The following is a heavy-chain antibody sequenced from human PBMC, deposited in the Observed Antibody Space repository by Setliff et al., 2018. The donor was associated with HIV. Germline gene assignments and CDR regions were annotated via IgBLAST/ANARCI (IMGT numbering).Heavy chain of an antibody. CDR2: IKYDGSEK. D-gene: IGHD2-15*01. CDR1: GFTFSSYW. J-gene: IGHJ4*02. Sequence: GGSLRLSCAASGFTFSSYWMSWVRQAPGKGLEWVANIKYDGSEKYYVGSVKGRFTISRDNTKNSLYLQMNSLRAGDTAVYYCATRVVVAATLAEYDYWGQGTLVTVSS. V-gene: IGHV3-7*01. CDR3: ATRVVVAATLAEYDY.